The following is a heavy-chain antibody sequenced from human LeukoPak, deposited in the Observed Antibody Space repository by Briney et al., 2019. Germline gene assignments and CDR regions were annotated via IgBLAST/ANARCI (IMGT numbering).Heavy chain of an antibody. CDR1: GFTFSDYY. Sequence: GGSLRLSCAASGFTFSDYYMSWIRQAPGKGLEWVSYISSSGSTIYYADSVKGRFTISRDNAKNSLYLQMNSLRAEDTAVYYCARSRFDILTDFAYWGQGTLVTVSS. J-gene: IGHJ4*02. V-gene: IGHV3-11*04. CDR2: ISSSGSTI. D-gene: IGHD3-9*01. CDR3: ARSRFDILTDFAY.